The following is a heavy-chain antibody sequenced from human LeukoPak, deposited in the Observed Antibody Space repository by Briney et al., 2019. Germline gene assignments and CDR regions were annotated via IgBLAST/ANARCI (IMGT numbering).Heavy chain of an antibody. Sequence: GGSLRLSCAASGFTFSSYSMNWVRQAPGKGLEWVSSISSSSSYIYYADSVKGRFTISRDNAKNSLYLQMNSLGAEDTAVYYCARVGPYNWNDWVYFDYWGQGTLVTVSS. J-gene: IGHJ4*02. D-gene: IGHD1-1*01. CDR2: ISSSSSYI. CDR3: ARVGPYNWNDWVYFDY. V-gene: IGHV3-21*01. CDR1: GFTFSSYS.